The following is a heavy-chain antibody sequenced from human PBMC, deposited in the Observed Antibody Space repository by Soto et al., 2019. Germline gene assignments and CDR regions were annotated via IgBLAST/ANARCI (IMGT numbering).Heavy chain of an antibody. CDR1: GGTFSSYT. CDR2: IIPILGIA. D-gene: IGHD6-13*01. Sequence: QVQLVQSGAEVKKPGSSVKVSCKASGGTFSSYTISWVRQAPGQGLEWMGRIIPILGIANYAQKFQGRVTISAEKSTRTAYMGRSGGRSEDTAGYYFARWEARFGYRGGGGDWFAPWGKGTLVTVSS. J-gene: IGHJ5*02. V-gene: IGHV1-69*02. CDR3: ARWEARFGYRGGGGDWFAP.